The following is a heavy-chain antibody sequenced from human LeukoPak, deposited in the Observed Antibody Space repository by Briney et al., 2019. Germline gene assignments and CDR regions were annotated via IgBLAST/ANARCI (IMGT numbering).Heavy chain of an antibody. Sequence: GGSLRLSCAASGFTFSSYAMSWVRQAPGKGPEWVSAISGSGGSTYYADSVKGRFTISRDNSKNTLYLQMNSLRAEDTAVYYCARDHGGYCSSTSCLPDYWGQGTLVTVSS. CDR2: ISGSGGST. CDR1: GFTFSSYA. J-gene: IGHJ4*02. D-gene: IGHD2-2*01. V-gene: IGHV3-23*01. CDR3: ARDHGGYCSSTSCLPDY.